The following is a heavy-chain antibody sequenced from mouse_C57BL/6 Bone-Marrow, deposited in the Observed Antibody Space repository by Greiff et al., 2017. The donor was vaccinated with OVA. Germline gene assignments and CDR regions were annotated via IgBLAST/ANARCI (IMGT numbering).Heavy chain of an antibody. CDR1: GYTFTDYN. D-gene: IGHD1-1*01. J-gene: IGHJ4*01. V-gene: IGHV1-22*01. Sequence: EVQLQQSGPELVKPGASVKMSCKASGYTFTDYNMHWVKQSHGKSLEWIGYINPNNGGTSYNQKFKGKATLTVNKSSSTAYMELRSLTSEDSAVYYCARGEVFITTVVGGWDYAMDYWGQGTSVTVSS. CDR3: ARGEVFITTVVGGWDYAMDY. CDR2: INPNNGGT.